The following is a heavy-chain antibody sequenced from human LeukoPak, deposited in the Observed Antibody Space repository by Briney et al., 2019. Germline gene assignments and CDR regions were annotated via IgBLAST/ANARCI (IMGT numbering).Heavy chain of an antibody. CDR2: IYSGGRT. J-gene: IGHJ4*02. D-gene: IGHD2-21*02. Sequence: GGSLRLSCSMSGFTLSHYAMSWVRQAPGERLEWVSFIYSGGRTYYADSVKGRFTISRDNSKNMLYLQMNSLRAEDTAVYYCATEGDLGGYWGQGTLVTVSS. CDR1: GFTLSHYA. V-gene: IGHV3-53*01. CDR3: ATEGDLGGY.